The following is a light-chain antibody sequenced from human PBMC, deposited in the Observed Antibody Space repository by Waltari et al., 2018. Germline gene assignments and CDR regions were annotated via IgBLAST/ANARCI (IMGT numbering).Light chain of an antibody. CDR1: QSISNY. J-gene: IGKJ2*03. CDR2: KAS. V-gene: IGKV1-5*03. CDR3: QQYNTYSS. Sequence: DIQMTQSPSTLSASVGATIPITCRASQSISNYFAWYQQNPGQAPKRLIYKASSSGSGVPTRFSGSGSGTEFTLTISSLQPDEFATDFCQQYNTYSSVGEGTKLESK.